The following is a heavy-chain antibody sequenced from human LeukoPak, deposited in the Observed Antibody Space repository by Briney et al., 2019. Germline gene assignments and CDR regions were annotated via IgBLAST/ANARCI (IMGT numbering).Heavy chain of an antibody. CDR1: GGTFSSYA. CDR3: ARESGSYSALNWFDP. J-gene: IGHJ5*02. CDR2: IIPIFGTA. V-gene: IGHV1-69*13. Sequence: ASVKVSCKASGGTFSSYAISWVRQAPGQGLEWMVGIIPIFGTANYAQKFQGRVTITADESTSTAYMELSSLRSEDTAVYYCARESGSYSALNWFDPWGQGTLVTVSS. D-gene: IGHD1-26*01.